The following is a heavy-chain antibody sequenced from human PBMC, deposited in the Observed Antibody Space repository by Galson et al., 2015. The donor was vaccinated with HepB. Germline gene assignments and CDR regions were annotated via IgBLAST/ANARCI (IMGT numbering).Heavy chain of an antibody. V-gene: IGHV3-33*08. CDR2: IWFDGSNK. CDR1: GFSLSNYG. D-gene: IGHD3-3*01. CDR3: ARAPTMEWLLAY. Sequence: SLRLSCAASGFSLSNYGMHWVRQAPGKGLEWVAVIWFDGSNKYYRDSVKGRFTISRDISKNTLYLQMNSLRVEDTAVYYCARAPTMEWLLAYWGQGTLVTVSS. J-gene: IGHJ4*02.